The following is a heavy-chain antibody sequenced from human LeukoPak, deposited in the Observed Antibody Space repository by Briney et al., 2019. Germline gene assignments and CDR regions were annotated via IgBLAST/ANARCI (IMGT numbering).Heavy chain of an antibody. CDR3: ARGAIAAAGSLVDY. V-gene: IGHV1-69*05. Sequence: ASVKVSCKASGGTFSSYAISWVRQAPGQGLEWMGGIIPIFGTANYAQKFQGRVTITTDESTSTAYMELSSLRSEDTAVYYCARGAIAAAGSLVDYWGQGTLVTASS. D-gene: IGHD6-13*01. J-gene: IGHJ4*02. CDR1: GGTFSSYA. CDR2: IIPIFGTA.